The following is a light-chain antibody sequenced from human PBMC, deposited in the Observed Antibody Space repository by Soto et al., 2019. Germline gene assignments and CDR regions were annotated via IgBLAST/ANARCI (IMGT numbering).Light chain of an antibody. Sequence: DIQMTQSPSSLSASVGDRVTITCRASQSISSYLNWYQQKPGKAPKLLIYAASSLKSGVTSRFSGSGSGTDFTLTISSLPPEDFATYYCQQSYSTPPAFGQGTKVEIK. CDR1: QSISSY. J-gene: IGKJ1*01. CDR3: QQSYSTPPA. V-gene: IGKV1-39*01. CDR2: AAS.